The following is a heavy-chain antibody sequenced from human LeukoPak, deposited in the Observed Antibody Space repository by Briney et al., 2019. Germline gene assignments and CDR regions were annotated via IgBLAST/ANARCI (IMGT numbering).Heavy chain of an antibody. CDR1: GFTFNSYS. V-gene: IGHV3-21*01. CDR3: ARGLQYCGGDCYLDF. D-gene: IGHD2-21*02. Sequence: GGSLRLSCAASGFTFNSYSMNWGRQAPGKGLEWVSSISSNSAYIYYVDSLRGRFTISRDNAKNSLYLQMNTLRAEDTAVYYCARGLQYCGGDCYLDFWGQGILVTVSS. CDR2: ISSNSAYI. J-gene: IGHJ4*02.